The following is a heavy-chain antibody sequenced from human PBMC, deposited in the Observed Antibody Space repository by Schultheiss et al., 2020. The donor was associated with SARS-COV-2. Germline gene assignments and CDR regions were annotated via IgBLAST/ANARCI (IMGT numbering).Heavy chain of an antibody. CDR1: GGSINNYY. CDR3: ARSDILTGYYGYFDY. V-gene: IGHV4-4*09. CDR2: IYHSGST. D-gene: IGHD3-9*01. Sequence: SETLSLTCTVSGGSINNYYWSWIRQSPGTGLEWIGYIYHSGSTYYNPSLKSRVTISVDRSKNQFSLKLTSVTAADTAVYYCARSDILTGYYGYFDYWGQGILVTVSS. J-gene: IGHJ4*02.